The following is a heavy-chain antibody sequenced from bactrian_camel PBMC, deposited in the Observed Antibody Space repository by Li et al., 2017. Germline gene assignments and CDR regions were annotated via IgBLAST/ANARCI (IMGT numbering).Heavy chain of an antibody. CDR3: AEGRGSRGEHCYSLNY. J-gene: IGHJ4*01. D-gene: IGHD6*01. CDR2: ISPDGKE. V-gene: IGHV3S53*01. Sequence: QLVESGGGSVQIGGSLTLACAASRGFDDANAEWGWFRQAAGAQCEMVASISPDGKEYYTDSVKGRFTISRDSAKNMVYQQMNNLQPEDTATYYCAEGRGSRGEHCYSLNYWGQGTQVTVS. CDR1: RGFDDANA.